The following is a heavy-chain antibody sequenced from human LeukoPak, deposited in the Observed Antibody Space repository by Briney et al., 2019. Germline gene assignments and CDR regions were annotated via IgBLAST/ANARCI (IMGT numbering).Heavy chain of an antibody. CDR3: ARDSVGATGDY. D-gene: IGHD1-26*01. V-gene: IGHV1-2*02. CDR2: INPNSGGS. J-gene: IGHJ4*02. Sequence: GASVKVSCKTSGYTFTDYFIHWVRQAPGQGLEWMGWINPNSGGSNFAQKFQGRVTVIRDTSISTAYMELSGLESDDTAVYYCARDSVGATGDYWGQGTPVTVSS. CDR1: GYTFTDYF.